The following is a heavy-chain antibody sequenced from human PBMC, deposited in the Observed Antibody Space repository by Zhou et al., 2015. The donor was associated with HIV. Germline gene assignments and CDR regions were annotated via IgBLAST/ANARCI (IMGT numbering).Heavy chain of an antibody. CDR2: IIPIFGTA. J-gene: IGHJ6*02. V-gene: IGHV1-69*06. CDR3: ARARGDGYNLNYYGMDV. CDR1: GGTFSNYA. Sequence: QVQLVQSGAEVKKPGSSVKVSCKASGGTFSNYAINWVRQAPGQGLEWMGGIIPIFGTANYAQKFQGRVTITADKPTSTAYMDLSSLRSEDTAVYYCARARGDGYNLNYYGMDVWGQGTTVTVSS. D-gene: IGHD5-24*01.